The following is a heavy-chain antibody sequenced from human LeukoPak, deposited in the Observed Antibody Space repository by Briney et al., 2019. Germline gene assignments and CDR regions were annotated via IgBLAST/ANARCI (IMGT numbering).Heavy chain of an antibody. CDR2: IKSKGDGGTT. V-gene: IGHV3-15*01. CDR3: TINLEYRRDTFDY. D-gene: IGHD6-6*01. Sequence: KPGGSLRLSCAAPGFTFNHAWMSWVRQAPGKGLEWVGRIKSKGDGGTTDYAAPLKGRFTISRDDSKTTLYLQMNSLKTEDTAVYYCTINLEYRRDTFDYWGQGTLVTVSS. CDR1: GFTFNHAW. J-gene: IGHJ4*02.